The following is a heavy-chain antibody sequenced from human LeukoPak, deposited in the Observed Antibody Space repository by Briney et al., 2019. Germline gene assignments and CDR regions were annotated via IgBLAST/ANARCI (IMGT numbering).Heavy chain of an antibody. V-gene: IGHV1-18*01. CDR3: ARDARFSYYYGSGSYYPCGY. CDR2: ISAHNGNT. J-gene: IGHJ4*02. CDR1: GYTFTSYG. D-gene: IGHD3-10*01. Sequence: ASVKVSCKASGYTFTSYGISWVRQAPGQGLEWMGWISAHNGNTNYAQKLQGRVTMTTDTSTSTAYMELRSLRSDDTAVYYCARDARFSYYYGSGSYYPCGYWGQGTLVTVSS.